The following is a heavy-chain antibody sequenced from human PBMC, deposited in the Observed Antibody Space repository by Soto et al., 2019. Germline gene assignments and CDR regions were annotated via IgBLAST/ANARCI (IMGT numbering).Heavy chain of an antibody. Sequence: GASVKVSCKASGYTFTSYAMHWVRQAPGQRLEWMGWINAGNGNTEYSQKFQGRVTITRDTSASTAYMELSSLRSEDTAVYYCARARGVVPAAISYWFDPWGQGTLVTVSS. CDR3: ARARGVVPAAISYWFDP. V-gene: IGHV1-3*01. D-gene: IGHD2-2*02. J-gene: IGHJ5*02. CDR2: INAGNGNT. CDR1: GYTFTSYA.